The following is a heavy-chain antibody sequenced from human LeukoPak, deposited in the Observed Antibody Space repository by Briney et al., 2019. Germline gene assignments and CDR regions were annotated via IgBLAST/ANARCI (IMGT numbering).Heavy chain of an antibody. D-gene: IGHD3-16*02. CDR1: GFTFSIYA. V-gene: IGHV3-23*01. Sequence: GGSLRLSCAFSGFTFSIYAMSWVRQAPGKGLEGVSAISGSGGSTCYADSVKGRFTISRDNSKNTLYLQMNSLRAEDTAVYYCAKGHDYVWGSYRPFDYWGQGTLVTVSS. J-gene: IGHJ4*02. CDR2: ISGSGGST. CDR3: AKGHDYVWGSYRPFDY.